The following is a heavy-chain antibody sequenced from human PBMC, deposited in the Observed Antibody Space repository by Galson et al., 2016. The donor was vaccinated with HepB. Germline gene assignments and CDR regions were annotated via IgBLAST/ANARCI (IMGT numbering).Heavy chain of an antibody. CDR3: AKDHGGYSGFDY. Sequence: LSCAASGFTFGTYTMHWIRQAPGEGLQWVSLITGDRANAYYADSVKGRFTISRDNGKNSLYLQMNSLRTEDTALYYCAKDHGGYSGFDYWGQGTLVTVSS. J-gene: IGHJ4*02. CDR2: ITGDRANA. CDR1: GFTFGTYT. D-gene: IGHD4-23*01. V-gene: IGHV3-43*01.